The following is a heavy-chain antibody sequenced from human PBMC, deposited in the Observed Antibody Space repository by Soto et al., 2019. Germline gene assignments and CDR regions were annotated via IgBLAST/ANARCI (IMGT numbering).Heavy chain of an antibody. J-gene: IGHJ6*02. V-gene: IGHV1-46*01. CDR3: AREVYIAMVILRLWGEYYYYGMDV. Sequence: ASVKVSCKASGYTFTSYYMHWVRQAPGQGLEWMGIINPSGGSTSYAQKFQGRVTMTRDTSTSTVYMELSSLRSEDTAVYYCAREVYIAMVILRLWGEYYYYGMDVWGQGTTVTVSS. CDR2: INPSGGST. D-gene: IGHD5-18*01. CDR1: GYTFTSYY.